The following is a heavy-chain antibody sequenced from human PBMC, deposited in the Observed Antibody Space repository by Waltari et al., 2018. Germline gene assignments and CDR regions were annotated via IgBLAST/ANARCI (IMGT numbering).Heavy chain of an antibody. V-gene: IGHV3-30*18. J-gene: IGHJ6*02. CDR3: AKVATSSGGGMDV. Sequence: QVQLVESGAGVVQPGRSLRLSCAASGFTFRSYAMHWVRQAPGKGLEWVAVISYDGSNKYYADSVKGRFTISRDNSKNTLYLQMNSLRAEDTAVYYCAKVATSSGGGMDVWGQGTTVTVSS. CDR1: GFTFRSYA. D-gene: IGHD1-26*01. CDR2: ISYDGSNK.